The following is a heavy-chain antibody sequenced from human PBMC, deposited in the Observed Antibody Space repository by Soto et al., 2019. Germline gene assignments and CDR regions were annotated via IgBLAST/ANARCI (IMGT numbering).Heavy chain of an antibody. J-gene: IGHJ6*02. CDR2: VSPPFRTS. V-gene: IGHV1-69*01. Sequence: QVQLVQSGAEVKKPGSSMKVSCKTSGVSFNHNGIGWVRQAPGHGLEWMGGVSPPFRTSNYARKFQGRISITAYASTGTVNMELSSLPSEATAQYYCARVLYYGSGSYSPYGMDVWGQGTTVTVSS. CDR1: GVSFNHNG. D-gene: IGHD3-10*01. CDR3: ARVLYYGSGSYSPYGMDV.